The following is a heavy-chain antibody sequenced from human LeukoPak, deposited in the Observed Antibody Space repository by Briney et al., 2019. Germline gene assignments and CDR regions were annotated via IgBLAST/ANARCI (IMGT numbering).Heavy chain of an antibody. V-gene: IGHV3-48*01. CDR3: ASGREYYDILTGYFDY. CDR1: GFTFSSYS. J-gene: IGHJ4*02. CDR2: ISSSSSTI. D-gene: IGHD3-9*01. Sequence: GGSLRLSCAASGFTFSSYSMNWVRQAPGKGVGWVSYISSSSSTIYYADSVKGRFTISRDNAKNSLYLQMNSLRAEDTAVYYCASGREYYDILTGYFDYWGQGTLVTVSS.